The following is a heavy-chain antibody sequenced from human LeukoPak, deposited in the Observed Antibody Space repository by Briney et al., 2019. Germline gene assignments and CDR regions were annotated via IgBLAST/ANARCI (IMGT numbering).Heavy chain of an antibody. Sequence: SETLSLTCTVSGGSISSSSYYWGWIRQPPGKGLEWIGSIYYSGSTYYNPSLKSRVTISVDTSKNQFSLKLSSVTAADTAVYYCARDPPVPAAIDYWGQGTLVTVSS. CDR2: IYYSGST. CDR1: GGSISSSSYY. J-gene: IGHJ4*02. V-gene: IGHV4-39*07. CDR3: ARDPPVPAAIDY. D-gene: IGHD2-2*02.